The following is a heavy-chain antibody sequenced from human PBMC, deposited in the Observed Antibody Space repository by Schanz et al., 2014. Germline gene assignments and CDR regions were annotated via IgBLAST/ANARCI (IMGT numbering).Heavy chain of an antibody. V-gene: IGHV3-64*04. CDR3: VRDQIEAVAGLLDY. J-gene: IGHJ4*01. D-gene: IGHD6-13*01. CDR1: GFSFSVSS. Sequence: EVSLSLSCSASGFSFSVSSIPWVRQAPGHGPEYLSGIRGTGSTTNYADSVRGRFTISRDNSQSSLYLQMNSLRAEDTALYYCVRDQIEAVAGLLDYWGLGNRVTVYS. CDR2: IRGTGSTT.